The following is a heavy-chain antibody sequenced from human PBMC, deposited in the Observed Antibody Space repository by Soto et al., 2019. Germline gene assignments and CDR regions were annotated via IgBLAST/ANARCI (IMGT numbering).Heavy chain of an antibody. Sequence: QVQLQESGPGLVKPSQTLSLTCTVSGGSINTYNNYWSWLRQPPGKGLEWIGYVYYSGSTHYNPSLKSRVTMSIVTTKYQFSLNLTSVIAADTAVYYCVSELIDSFDSSGYPDSWGQGTLVTVSP. CDR1: GGSINTYNNY. D-gene: IGHD3-22*01. CDR2: VYYSGST. J-gene: IGHJ4*02. CDR3: VSELIDSFDSSGYPDS. V-gene: IGHV4-30-4*01.